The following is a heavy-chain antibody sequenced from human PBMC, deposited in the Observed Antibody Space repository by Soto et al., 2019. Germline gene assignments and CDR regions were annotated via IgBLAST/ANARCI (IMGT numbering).Heavy chain of an antibody. CDR2: ISSTGNTI. Sequence: QVQLVESGGGLVKPGGSLRLSCAASGFTFSDYSMNWIRQAPGKGLEWISYISSTGNTIYYADSVKGRFTISMDTANNSLHLQMSSLRADDTAVYYCARGSIGFLKGGWFDPWGQGTLVTVSS. V-gene: IGHV3-11*01. CDR3: ARGSIGFLKGGWFDP. CDR1: GFTFSDYS. J-gene: IGHJ5*02. D-gene: IGHD6-25*01.